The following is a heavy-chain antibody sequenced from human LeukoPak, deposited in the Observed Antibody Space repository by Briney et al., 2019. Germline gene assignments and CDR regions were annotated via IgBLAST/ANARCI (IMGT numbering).Heavy chain of an antibody. CDR2: MNPNSGNT. J-gene: IGHJ4*02. Sequence: ASVKVSCKASGYTFTSYDINWVRQATGQGLEWMGWMNPNSGNTGYAQKFQGRVTMTRNTPISTAYMELSSLRSEDTAVYYCARGLYYYDSSGYQDFDYWGQGTLVTVSS. V-gene: IGHV1-8*01. CDR1: GYTFTSYD. CDR3: ARGLYYYDSSGYQDFDY. D-gene: IGHD3-22*01.